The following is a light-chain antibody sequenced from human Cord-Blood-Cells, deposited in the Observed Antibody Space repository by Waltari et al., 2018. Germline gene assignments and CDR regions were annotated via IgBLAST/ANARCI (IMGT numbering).Light chain of an antibody. CDR2: GAS. Sequence: EIVMTQSPATLSVSPGERATLSCRASQSVSSNLAWYQQQPGQAPRILIYGASTRATGIPARFSGSGSGKEFTLTISSLQSEEFAVYYCQQYNNWPPITFGQGTRLEIK. J-gene: IGKJ5*01. V-gene: IGKV3-15*01. CDR1: QSVSSN. CDR3: QQYNNWPPIT.